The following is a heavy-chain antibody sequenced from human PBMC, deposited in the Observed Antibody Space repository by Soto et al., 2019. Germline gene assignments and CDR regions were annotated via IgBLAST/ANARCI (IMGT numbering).Heavy chain of an antibody. CDR1: GFPFRSYD. V-gene: IGHV3-33*01. J-gene: IGHJ4*02. Sequence: QVQLVESGGGVVQPGRSLRLSCATSGFPFRSYDMHWVRQAPGKGLEWVAVIWLDGSNKYYADSVRGRFTISRDNSNHTVYLEMNSLRAEDSAVYYCARKSDSLIDYWGQGILVNVST. D-gene: IGHD3-22*01. CDR2: IWLDGSNK. CDR3: ARKSDSLIDY.